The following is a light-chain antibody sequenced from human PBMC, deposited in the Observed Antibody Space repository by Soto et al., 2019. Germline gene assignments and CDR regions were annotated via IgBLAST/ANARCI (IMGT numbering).Light chain of an antibody. J-gene: IGKJ1*01. V-gene: IGKV3-11*01. CDR1: QSISDT. Sequence: IVMTQSPFTLSLSPGERATLSCRASQSISDTLAWYQQKPGQAPRLLIYGASRRATGFPARFSGSGSGTDFTLTISSLEPEDFAFYFCQQRSHWPTFGQGTRWIS. CDR3: QQRSHWPT. CDR2: GAS.